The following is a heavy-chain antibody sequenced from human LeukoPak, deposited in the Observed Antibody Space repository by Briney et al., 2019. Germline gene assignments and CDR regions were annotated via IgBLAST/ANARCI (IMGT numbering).Heavy chain of an antibody. Sequence: SETLSLTCNVSGASISDYYWSWIRQPPGKGLEWIGDIHDSRSTNYNPSLKSRVTISLDTPKKQFSLKLNFVTAADTAVYYCARGPTASDLDGTGYWGQGTLVTVSS. D-gene: IGHD3/OR15-3a*01. CDR3: ARGPTASDLDGTGY. V-gene: IGHV4-59*01. CDR2: IHDSRST. CDR1: GASISDYY. J-gene: IGHJ4*02.